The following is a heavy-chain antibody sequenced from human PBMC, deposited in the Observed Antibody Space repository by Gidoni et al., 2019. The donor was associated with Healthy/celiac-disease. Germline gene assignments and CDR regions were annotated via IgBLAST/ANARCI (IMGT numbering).Heavy chain of an antibody. Sequence: QVQLVQSGAPVMKPGASVTVSCKAFGSNFTSYAMHWVSQDTGQRLEWMGWINAGNGNTKYSQKFQGRVTITRDTSASTAYMELSSLRSEDTAVYYCARVGYCSGGSCYSWFDYWGQGTLVTVSS. J-gene: IGHJ4*02. V-gene: IGHV1-3*01. CDR1: GSNFTSYA. D-gene: IGHD2-15*01. CDR2: INAGNGNT. CDR3: ARVGYCSGGSCYSWFDY.